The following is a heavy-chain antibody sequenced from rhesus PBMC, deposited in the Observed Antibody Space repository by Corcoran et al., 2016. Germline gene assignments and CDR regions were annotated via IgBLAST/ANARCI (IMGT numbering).Heavy chain of an antibody. CDR3: ARWHFRGGSFGLDS. J-gene: IGHJ6*01. V-gene: IGHV4-80*01. D-gene: IGHD6-37*01. Sequence: QVQLQESGPGLVEPSETLSLTCRVSGGSMSRNWWRWTSHLPGQRLEWIGDIHGNTGEAKYSPSLKSRVTISRDASKSQYFLRLTSLTAADTAVYYCARWHFRGGSFGLDSWGQGVVVTVSS. CDR1: GGSMSRNW. CDR2: IHGNTGEA.